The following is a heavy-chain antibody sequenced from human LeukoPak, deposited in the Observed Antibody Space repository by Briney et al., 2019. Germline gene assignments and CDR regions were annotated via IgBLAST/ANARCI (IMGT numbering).Heavy chain of an antibody. D-gene: IGHD2-15*01. V-gene: IGHV3-48*04. Sequence: PGGSLRLSCAASGFTFSSYSMNWVRQAPGKGLEWVSYISSSSSTIYYADSVKGQFTISRDNAKNSLYLQMNSLRAEDTAVYYCARAQTLSGGSCYGDYWGQGTLVTVSS. CDR3: ARAQTLSGGSCYGDY. CDR1: GFTFSSYS. J-gene: IGHJ4*02. CDR2: ISSSSSTI.